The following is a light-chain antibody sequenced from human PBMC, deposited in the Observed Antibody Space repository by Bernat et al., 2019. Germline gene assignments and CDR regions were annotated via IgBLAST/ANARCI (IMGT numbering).Light chain of an antibody. J-gene: IGLJ3*02. CDR1: SSDVGAYNF. V-gene: IGLV2-14*03. Sequence: QSALTQPASVSGSPGQSITISCTGTSSDVGAYNFVSWYQQHPDRAPKLIIYDVNNRPSGVSNRFSGSKSGNTASLTISGLQAEDEADYYCSSDTSSGTLVFGGGTKLTVL. CDR2: DVN. CDR3: SSDTSSGTLV.